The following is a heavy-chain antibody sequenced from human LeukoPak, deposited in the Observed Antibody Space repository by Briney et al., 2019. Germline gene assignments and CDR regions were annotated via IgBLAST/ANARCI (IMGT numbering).Heavy chain of an antibody. Sequence: SETLSLTCAVYGGSFSGYYWSWIRQPPGKGLEWIGEINHSGSTNYNPSLKSRVTISVDTSKNQFSLKLSSVTAADTAVYYCARAPENPQGDYFDYWGQGTLVTVSS. CDR3: ARAPENPQGDYFDY. V-gene: IGHV4-34*01. D-gene: IGHD1-14*01. CDR2: INHSGST. CDR1: GGSFSGYY. J-gene: IGHJ4*02.